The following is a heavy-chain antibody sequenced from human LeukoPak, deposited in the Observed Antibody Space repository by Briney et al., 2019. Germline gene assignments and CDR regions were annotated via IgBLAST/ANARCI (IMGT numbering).Heavy chain of an antibody. Sequence: PGGSLRLSCAASVFTFSSYDMSWVRQAPGKGLEWVSVISVSGGSTTYADSVKGRFTISRDISKNTLYLQMNSLRAEDTAVYYCAKDGSSGYYYFDYWGQGTLVTVSS. V-gene: IGHV3-23*01. CDR1: VFTFSSYD. D-gene: IGHD3-22*01. J-gene: IGHJ4*02. CDR3: AKDGSSGYYYFDY. CDR2: ISVSGGST.